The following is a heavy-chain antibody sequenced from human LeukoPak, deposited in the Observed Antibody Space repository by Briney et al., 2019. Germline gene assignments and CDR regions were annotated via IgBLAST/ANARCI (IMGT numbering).Heavy chain of an antibody. Sequence: GGSLRLSCAASGFTFSSYGMHWVRQAPGKGLEWVAFIRYDGSNKYYADSVKGRFTISRDNSKNTLYLQMNSLRAEDTAVYYCAKDRSLAIGYCSSTSCSDAFDIWGQGTMVTVSS. CDR3: AKDRSLAIGYCSSTSCSDAFDI. D-gene: IGHD2-2*01. J-gene: IGHJ3*02. CDR1: GFTFSSYG. V-gene: IGHV3-30*02. CDR2: IRYDGSNK.